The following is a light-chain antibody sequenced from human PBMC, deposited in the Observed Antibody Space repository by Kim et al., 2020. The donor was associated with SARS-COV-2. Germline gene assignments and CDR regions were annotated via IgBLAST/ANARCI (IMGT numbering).Light chain of an antibody. CDR2: KAS. J-gene: IGKJ5*01. V-gene: IGKV1-5*03. CDR3: QQYNTYSVT. Sequence: ALIGDRVTITCRASQTISSWLAWYQQKPGKAPKLLIYKASTLETGVPSRFSGSGSGTEFTLTISSLQPADFATYYCQQYNTYSVTFGQGTRLEIK. CDR1: QTISSW.